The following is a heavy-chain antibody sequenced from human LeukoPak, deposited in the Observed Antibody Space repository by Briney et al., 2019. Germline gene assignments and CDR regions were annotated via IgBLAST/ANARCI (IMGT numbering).Heavy chain of an antibody. CDR3: ARDSSSWVMDWFDP. J-gene: IGHJ5*02. V-gene: IGHV7-4-1*02. Sequence: ASVKVSCKASGYTFTSYAMNWVRQAPGQGLEWMGWINTNTGNPTYAQGSTGRFVFSLDTSVSTAYLQISSLKAEDTAVYYCARDSSSWVMDWFDPWGQGTLVTVSS. D-gene: IGHD6-13*01. CDR2: INTNTGNP. CDR1: GYTFTSYA.